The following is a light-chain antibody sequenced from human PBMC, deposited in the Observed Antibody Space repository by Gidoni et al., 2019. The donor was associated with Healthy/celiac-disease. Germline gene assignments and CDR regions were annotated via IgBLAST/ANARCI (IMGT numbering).Light chain of an antibody. CDR2: GAS. J-gene: IGKJ2*01. CDR3: QQYSNWPYT. CDR1: QSVSSY. Sequence: EIVMTQSPATLSVSPGERATLSCRASQSVSSYLAWYQQKPGQAPRLLIYGASTRATDIPARFSGSGSGTEFTLTISSLQSEDFAVYYCQQYSNWPYTFGQGTKLEIK. V-gene: IGKV3-15*01.